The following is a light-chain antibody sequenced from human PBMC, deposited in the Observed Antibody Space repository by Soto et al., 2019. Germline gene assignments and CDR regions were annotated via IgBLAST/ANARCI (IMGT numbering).Light chain of an antibody. CDR2: GAS. CDR3: HQYGSSPST. CDR1: QNVNSY. V-gene: IGKV3-20*01. Sequence: EIVLTQSPATLSLSPGDRATLSCRASQNVNSYLAWYQQKPGRAPRLLIYGASSRATGIPDRFSGSGSGTDFTLTISRLEPEDFAVYYCHQYGSSPSTFGQGTKVDI. J-gene: IGKJ1*01.